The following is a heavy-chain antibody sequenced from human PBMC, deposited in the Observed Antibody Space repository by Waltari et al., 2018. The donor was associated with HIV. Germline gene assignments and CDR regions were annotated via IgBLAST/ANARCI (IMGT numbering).Heavy chain of an antibody. CDR3: VRQPLRHDL. Sequence: EVKLVESGGGAVQTGGSLRLSCEGSGFTFSSHDMDWVRQTPGKGLEWVDQISYDAREKFHGDSVRGRFVVSRDNARNSIFLQMNNLRDDDTGVYFCVRQPLRHDL. V-gene: IGHV3-7*01. CDR2: ISYDAREK. CDR1: GFTFSSHD. J-gene: IGHJ2*01.